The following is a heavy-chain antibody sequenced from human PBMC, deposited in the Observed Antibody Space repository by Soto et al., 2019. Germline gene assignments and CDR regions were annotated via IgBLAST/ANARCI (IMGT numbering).Heavy chain of an antibody. V-gene: IGHV4-30-4*01. Sequence: SETLSLTCTVSGGSISSGDYYWSWIRQPPGKGLEWIGYIYYSGSTYYNPSLKSRVTISVDTSKNQFSLKLSSVTAADTAVYYCARLPGIAVAGTGPCPYYYYGMDVWGQGTTVTVSS. CDR2: IYYSGST. D-gene: IGHD6-19*01. J-gene: IGHJ6*02. CDR1: GGSISSGDYY. CDR3: ARLPGIAVAGTGPCPYYYYGMDV.